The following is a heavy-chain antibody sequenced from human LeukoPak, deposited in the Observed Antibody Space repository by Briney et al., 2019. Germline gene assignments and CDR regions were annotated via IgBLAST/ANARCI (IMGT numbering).Heavy chain of an antibody. CDR2: ISAYNGKK. CDR3: ARHPSIAVAGSEFDY. J-gene: IGHJ4*02. V-gene: IGHV1-18*01. CDR1: VYTFTIYG. Sequence: ASVTVSYTSSVYTFTIYGFSWVRQAPGQGLEWMGWISAYNGKKNYLQKFQGRGTMTTDTSTTTAYMELRSLISDDTAVYYCARHPSIAVAGSEFDYWGQGPLVTVSS. D-gene: IGHD6-19*01.